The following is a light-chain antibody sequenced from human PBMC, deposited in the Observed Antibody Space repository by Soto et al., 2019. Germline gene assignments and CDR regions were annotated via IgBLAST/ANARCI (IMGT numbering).Light chain of an antibody. Sequence: EIVLTQSPGTLSLSTRERATLSCRARQSVNNYYLGWYQQKPGQAPRLLIYATSIRATGIPDRFSGSGSGTDFSLTISRLEPEDSAMYYCQHYGSSSKTFGQGTKVDI. CDR3: QHYGSSSKT. J-gene: IGKJ1*01. CDR2: ATS. V-gene: IGKV3-20*01. CDR1: QSVNNYY.